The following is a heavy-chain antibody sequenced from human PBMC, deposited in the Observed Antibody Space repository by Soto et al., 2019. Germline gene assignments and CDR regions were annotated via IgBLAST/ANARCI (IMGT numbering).Heavy chain of an antibody. CDR3: AKGGRQWLVTSDFNY. CDR1: GVTCSDYA. CDR2: VSHDGRNT. D-gene: IGHD6-19*01. Sequence: SLRICGAASGVTCSDYAMRWVRQAQRKGLEWVAVVSHDGRNTHYADSVKGRFTISRDSSKNTVSLEMTSLRAEDTAVYYCAKGGRQWLVTSDFNYWGQGALVTVSS. J-gene: IGHJ4*02. V-gene: IGHV3-30*18.